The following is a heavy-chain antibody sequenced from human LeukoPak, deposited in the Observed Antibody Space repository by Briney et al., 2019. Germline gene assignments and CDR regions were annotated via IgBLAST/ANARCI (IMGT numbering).Heavy chain of an antibody. Sequence: SETLSLACTVSGGSISSSSYYWRWIRQPPGKGLEWIGSIYYSGSTYYNPSLKSRVTISVDTSKNQFSLKLSSVTAADTAVYYCARDEEQWLKNYGMDVWGQGTTVTVSS. D-gene: IGHD6-19*01. V-gene: IGHV4-39*01. J-gene: IGHJ6*02. CDR2: IYYSGST. CDR1: GGSISSSSYY. CDR3: ARDEEQWLKNYGMDV.